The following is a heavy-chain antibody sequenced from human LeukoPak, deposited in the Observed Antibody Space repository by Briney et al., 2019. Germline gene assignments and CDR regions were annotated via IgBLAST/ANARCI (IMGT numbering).Heavy chain of an antibody. D-gene: IGHD2-2*02. CDR3: ASVVVPAAIPYTFDY. V-gene: IGHV3-48*01. CDR2: ISSSSSTI. Sequence: QPGGSLRLSCAASGFTFSSYSMNWVRQAPGKGLEWVSYISSSSSTIYYADSVKGRFTISRDNAKNSLYLQMNSLRAEDTAVYYCASVVVPAAIPYTFDYWGQGTLATVSS. CDR1: GFTFSSYS. J-gene: IGHJ4*02.